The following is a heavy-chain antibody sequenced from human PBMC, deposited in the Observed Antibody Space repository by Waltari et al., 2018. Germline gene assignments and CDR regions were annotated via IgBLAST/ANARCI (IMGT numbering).Heavy chain of an antibody. Sequence: QVNLVESGGGVVQPGGSLRLSCATSGFTFSNFGMHWVRQAPGKGLGWVALCWLDASDKFYADAVRGRFTSSRDNSARTLYLDMDSLRLDDTAMYYCAKDAFGNTYLDFWGQGTLVTVSS. CDR1: GFTFSNFG. CDR2: CWLDASDK. V-gene: IGHV3-30*02. J-gene: IGHJ4*02. CDR3: AKDAFGNTYLDF. D-gene: IGHD2-2*02.